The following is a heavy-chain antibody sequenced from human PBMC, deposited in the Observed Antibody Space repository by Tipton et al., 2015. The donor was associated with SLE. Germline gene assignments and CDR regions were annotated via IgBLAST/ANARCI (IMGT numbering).Heavy chain of an antibody. J-gene: IGHJ4*02. V-gene: IGHV4-59*08. CDR1: GGSISSYY. Sequence: GLVKPSETLSLTCTVSGGSISSYYWSWIRQPPGKGLEWIGTIYHSGSTYYNPSLKSRVTISVDTSKNQFSLNLSSVTAADTAVYYCARLLSDVVVIAPFDYWGQGTLVTVSS. D-gene: IGHD2-21*01. CDR3: ARLLSDVVVIAPFDY. CDR2: IYHSGST.